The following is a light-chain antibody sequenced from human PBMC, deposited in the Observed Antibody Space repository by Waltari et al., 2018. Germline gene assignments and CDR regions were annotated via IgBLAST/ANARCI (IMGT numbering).Light chain of an antibody. CDR1: QSISNL. CDR2: KAS. CDR3: QQYNSYSLLT. J-gene: IGKJ4*01. Sequence: DIQMTQSPSTLSPSVGDRVTITCRASQSISNLLAWYQQKPGKAPKLLIYKASTLESGVPSRFSGSGSGTEFTLTISSLQPDDFATYYCQQYNSYSLLTFGGGTKVEIK. V-gene: IGKV1-5*03.